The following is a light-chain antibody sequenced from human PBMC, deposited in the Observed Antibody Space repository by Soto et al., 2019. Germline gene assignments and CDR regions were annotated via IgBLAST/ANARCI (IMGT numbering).Light chain of an antibody. Sequence: DIQMTQSPSTLSASVGDRVTITCRASQSISSWLAWYQQKPGKAPKLLIYDASSLESGVPSRFSGSGSGTEVTLTISRLQPDDFASYYCQHYNSYSGTFGQGTKVELK. J-gene: IGKJ1*01. CDR2: DAS. CDR1: QSISSW. V-gene: IGKV1-5*01. CDR3: QHYNSYSGT.